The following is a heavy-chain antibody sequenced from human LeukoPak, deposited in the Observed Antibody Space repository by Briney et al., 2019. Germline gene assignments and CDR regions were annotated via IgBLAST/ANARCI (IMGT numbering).Heavy chain of an antibody. D-gene: IGHD4-11*01. CDR3: AKVPATVTYYGMDV. Sequence: ASVKVSCKASGYTFTSYGISWVRQAPGQGLEWMGWISAYNGNTNYAQKLQGRVTMTTDTSTSTAYMELRSLRSDDTAVYYCAKVPATVTYYGMDVWGQGTTVTVSS. CDR2: ISAYNGNT. V-gene: IGHV1-18*04. J-gene: IGHJ6*02. CDR1: GYTFTSYG.